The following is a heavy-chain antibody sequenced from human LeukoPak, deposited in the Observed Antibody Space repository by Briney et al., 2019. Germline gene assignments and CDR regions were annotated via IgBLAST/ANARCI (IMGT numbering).Heavy chain of an antibody. CDR1: GGTFSSYA. Sequence: ASVKVSCKASGGTFSSYAISWVRQAPGQGLEWMGGIIPIFGTANYAQKFQGRVTITADESTSTAYMELSSLRSEDTAGYYCARSADWLPDYWGQGTLVTVSS. CDR2: IIPIFGTA. V-gene: IGHV1-69*13. J-gene: IGHJ4*02. D-gene: IGHD3-9*01. CDR3: ARSADWLPDY.